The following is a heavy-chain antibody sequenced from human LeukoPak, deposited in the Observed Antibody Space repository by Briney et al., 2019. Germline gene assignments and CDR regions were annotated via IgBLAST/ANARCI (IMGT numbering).Heavy chain of an antibody. V-gene: IGHV1-18*01. J-gene: IGHJ4*02. CDR2: ISAYNGNT. D-gene: IGHD6-13*01. CDR3: ARVAPTSSSWYIFDY. Sequence: ASVKVSCKAPGYTFTSYGISWVRQAPGQGLEWMGWISAYNGNTNYAQKLQGRVTITADESTSTAYMELSSLRSEDSAVYYCARVAPTSSSWYIFDYWGQGTLVTVSS. CDR1: GYTFTSYG.